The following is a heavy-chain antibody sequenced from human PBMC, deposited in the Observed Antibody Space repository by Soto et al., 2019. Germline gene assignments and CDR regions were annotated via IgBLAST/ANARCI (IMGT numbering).Heavy chain of an antibody. V-gene: IGHV1-46*01. CDR3: ARDGALGY. D-gene: IGHD2-15*01. CDR1: GYTFTSNY. Sequence: QVQLVQSGAEVKKPGASVKVSCKASGYTFTSNYMHWVRQAPGQGLEWMGIINPTGGGTSYAQKFQGRGTMTRDKSTSTVYMELSSLRSEDTAVYYCARDGALGYWGQGTLVTVSS. CDR2: INPTGGGT. J-gene: IGHJ4*02.